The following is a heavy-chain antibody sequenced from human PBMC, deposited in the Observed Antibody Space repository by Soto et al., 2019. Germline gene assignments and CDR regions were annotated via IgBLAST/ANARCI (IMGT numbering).Heavy chain of an antibody. Sequence: GGSLRLSCAASGFTFSDYYMSWIRQAPGKGLEWVSYISSSGSTIYYADSVKGRFTISRDNAKNSLYLQMNSLRAEDTAVYYCARDMSSILFRIRDDAFDIWGQGTMVTVSS. CDR2: ISSSGSTI. J-gene: IGHJ3*02. CDR3: ARDMSSILFRIRDDAFDI. V-gene: IGHV3-11*01. CDR1: GFTFSDYY. D-gene: IGHD3-3*02.